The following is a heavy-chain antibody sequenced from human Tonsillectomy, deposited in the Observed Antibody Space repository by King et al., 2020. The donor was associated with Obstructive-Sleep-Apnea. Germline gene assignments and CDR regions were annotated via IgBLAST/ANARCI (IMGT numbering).Heavy chain of an antibody. CDR2: ISSSGGTI. D-gene: IGHD5-12*01. V-gene: IGHV3-11*01. CDR1: GFTFSDYY. Sequence: VQLVESGGGLVKPGGSLRLSCAASGFTFSDYYMSWIRQAPGKGLEWVSFISSSGGTIYYTDSLKGRFTISRDNAKNSLYLQMNSLRAGDTAVYYCARVMDIVTTIRDVAFDYWGQGTLVTVSS. J-gene: IGHJ4*02. CDR3: ARVMDIVTTIRDVAFDY.